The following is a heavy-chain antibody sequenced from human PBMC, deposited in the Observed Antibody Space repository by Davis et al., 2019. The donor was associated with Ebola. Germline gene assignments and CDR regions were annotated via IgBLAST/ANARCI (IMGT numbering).Heavy chain of an antibody. J-gene: IGHJ4*02. D-gene: IGHD3-3*01. V-gene: IGHV3-53*01. CDR2: LYSGGST. CDR3: ARGFAVGGFYFEY. Sequence: GGSLRLSCAAPGFTVRSNYMTWVRQALGKGLEWISVLYSGGSTYYADSVKGRFTISRDNSKNTLYLQMNSLRAEDTAVYFCARGFAVGGFYFEYWGQGTLVTVSS. CDR1: GFTVRSNY.